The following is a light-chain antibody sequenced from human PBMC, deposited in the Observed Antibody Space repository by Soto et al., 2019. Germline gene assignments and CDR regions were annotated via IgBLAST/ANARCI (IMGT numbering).Light chain of an antibody. V-gene: IGKV3-15*01. CDR1: QRISSN. Sequence: EIVMTQSPATLSVSPGERATLSCRTSQRISSNLAWYQHKPGQAPRLLIFGASTRATGIPARFSGSGSETEFTLTISSLQPDDFATYYCQQYNSYWTFGQGTKVDIK. CDR2: GAS. J-gene: IGKJ1*01. CDR3: QQYNSYWT.